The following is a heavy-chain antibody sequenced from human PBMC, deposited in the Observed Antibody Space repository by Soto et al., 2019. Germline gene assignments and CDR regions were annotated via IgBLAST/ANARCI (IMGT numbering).Heavy chain of an antibody. CDR1: GGSISSSSYY. CDR2: IYYSGST. V-gene: IGHV4-39*01. CDR3: ATRIWSGYYFDY. J-gene: IGHJ4*02. D-gene: IGHD3-3*01. Sequence: QLQLQESGPGLVKPSETLFLTCTVSGGSISSSSYYWGWIRQPPGKGLEWIGSIYYSGSTYYNPSLKSRVTISVDTSKNQFSLKLSSVTAADTAVYYCATRIWSGYYFDYWGQGTLVTVSS.